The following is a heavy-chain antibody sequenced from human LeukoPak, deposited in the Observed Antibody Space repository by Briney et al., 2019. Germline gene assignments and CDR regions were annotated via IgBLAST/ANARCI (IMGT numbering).Heavy chain of an antibody. D-gene: IGHD6-13*01. Sequence: QPGGSLRLSCAASGFTFSSYAMSWARQAPGKGLEWVSLISGSGSYTYYADSVKGRFTISRDRSKKTLYLQMNSLRAEDTAVYYCAKERSSSSIYGMDVWGQGTTVTVSS. CDR1: GFTFSSYA. CDR2: ISGSGSYT. CDR3: AKERSSSSIYGMDV. J-gene: IGHJ6*02. V-gene: IGHV3-23*01.